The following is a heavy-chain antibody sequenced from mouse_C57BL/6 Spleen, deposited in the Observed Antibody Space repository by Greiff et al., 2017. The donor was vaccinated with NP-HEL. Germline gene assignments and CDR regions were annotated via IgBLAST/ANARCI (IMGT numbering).Heavy chain of an antibody. CDR1: GFTFTDYY. CDR3: ARYLYYYGSNWYFDV. J-gene: IGHJ1*03. V-gene: IGHV7-3*01. D-gene: IGHD1-1*01. Sequence: EVKLVESGGGLVQPGGSLSLSCAASGFTFTDYYMSWVRQPPGKALEWLGFIRNKANGYTTEYSASVKGRFTISRDTSQSILYLQMNALRAEDSATYYCARYLYYYGSNWYFDVWGTGTTVTVSS. CDR2: IRNKANGYTT.